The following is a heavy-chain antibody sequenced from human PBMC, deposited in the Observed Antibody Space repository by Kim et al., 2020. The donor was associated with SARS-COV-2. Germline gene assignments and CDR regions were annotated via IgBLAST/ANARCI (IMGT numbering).Heavy chain of an antibody. Sequence: SVKVSCKASGGTFSSYAISWVRQAPGQGLEWMGGIIPIFGTANYAQKFQGRVTITADESTSTAYMELSSLRSEDTAVYYCARDDLWGGIYCSSTSCYSHYYYGMDVWGQGTTVTVSS. CDR1: GGTFSSYA. CDR2: IIPIFGTA. CDR3: ARDDLWGGIYCSSTSCYSHYYYGMDV. V-gene: IGHV1-69*13. J-gene: IGHJ6*02. D-gene: IGHD2-2*01.